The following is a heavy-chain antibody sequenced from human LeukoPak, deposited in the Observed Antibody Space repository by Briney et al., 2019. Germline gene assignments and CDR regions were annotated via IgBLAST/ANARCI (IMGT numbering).Heavy chain of an antibody. CDR3: AKDARRSSGWWFFDH. Sequence: GGSLRLSCAASGFTFSTYVMSWVRQAPGKGLEWVSAISGSGGSTYYADSVKGRFTISRDNSKNTLYLQMNSLGADDTAVYYCAKDARRSSGWWFFDHWGQGTLVTVSS. J-gene: IGHJ4*02. CDR1: GFTFSTYV. V-gene: IGHV3-23*01. D-gene: IGHD6-19*01. CDR2: ISGSGGST.